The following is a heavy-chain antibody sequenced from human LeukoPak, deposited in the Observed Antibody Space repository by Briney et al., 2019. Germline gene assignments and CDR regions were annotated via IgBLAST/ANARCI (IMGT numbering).Heavy chain of an antibody. Sequence: GGSLRLSCAASGFTFDDYGMSWVRQAPGKGLEWVSGINWNGGSTGYADSVKGRFTISRDNAKNSLYLQMNSLRAEDTAVYYCAKSYGGILWWCLDYWGQGTLVTVSS. CDR3: AKSYGGILWWCLDY. J-gene: IGHJ4*02. D-gene: IGHD2-21*01. V-gene: IGHV3-20*04. CDR1: GFTFDDYG. CDR2: INWNGGST.